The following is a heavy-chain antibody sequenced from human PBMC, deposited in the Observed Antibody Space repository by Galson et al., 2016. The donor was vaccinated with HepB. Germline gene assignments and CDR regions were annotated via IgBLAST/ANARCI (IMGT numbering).Heavy chain of an antibody. CDR2: IYYSGST. D-gene: IGHD6-19*01. CDR3: ATRSSGWYWGY. Sequence: TLSLTCTVSGGSISSGGYYWSWIRQHPGKGLEWIGYIYYSGSTQYNPSLKSRVTISVDTSKNQFSLNLSSVTAADTAVYYCATRSSGWYWGYWGQGTLVTVSS. J-gene: IGHJ4*02. V-gene: IGHV4-31*03. CDR1: GGSISSGGYY.